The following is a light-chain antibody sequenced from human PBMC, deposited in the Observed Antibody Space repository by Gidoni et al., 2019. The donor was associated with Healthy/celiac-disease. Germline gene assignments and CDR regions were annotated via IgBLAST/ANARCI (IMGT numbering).Light chain of an antibody. J-gene: IGKJ1*01. Sequence: DILMTQSPDSLAVSLGERATINCKSSQSVLYSSNNKNYLAWYQQKPGQPPKLLIYWASTRESGVPDRFSGSGSGTDFTLTISSLQAEDVAVYYCQQYYNTPRAFGQXTKVEIK. CDR1: QSVLYSSNNKNY. CDR3: QQYYNTPRA. CDR2: WAS. V-gene: IGKV4-1*01.